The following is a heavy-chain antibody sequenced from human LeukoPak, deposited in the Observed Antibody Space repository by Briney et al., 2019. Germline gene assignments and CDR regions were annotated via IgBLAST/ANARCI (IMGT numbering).Heavy chain of an antibody. Sequence: SETLSLTCTVSGGSISSYYWSWIRQPPGKGLEYIGHIYYSGNTDYNPSLKSRVTISVDTSKNQFSLNLSSVTAADTAVYYCARWYCSSTTCYHMDVWGKGTTVTVSS. CDR3: ARWYCSSTTCYHMDV. D-gene: IGHD2/OR15-2a*01. CDR1: GGSISSYY. J-gene: IGHJ6*03. V-gene: IGHV4-59*01. CDR2: IYYSGNT.